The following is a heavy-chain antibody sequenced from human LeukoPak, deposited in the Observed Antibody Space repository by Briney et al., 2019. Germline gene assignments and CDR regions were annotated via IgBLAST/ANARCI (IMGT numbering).Heavy chain of an antibody. CDR3: AKSGVGASQNWFDP. Sequence: GGSLRLSCAASGFTFSSYAMSWVRQAPGKGLEWVSAISGSGGSTYYADSVKGRFTISRDNSKNTLCLQMNSLRAEDTAVYYCAKSGVGASQNWFDPWGQGTLVTVSS. CDR2: ISGSGGST. V-gene: IGHV3-23*01. D-gene: IGHD1-26*01. CDR1: GFTFSSYA. J-gene: IGHJ5*02.